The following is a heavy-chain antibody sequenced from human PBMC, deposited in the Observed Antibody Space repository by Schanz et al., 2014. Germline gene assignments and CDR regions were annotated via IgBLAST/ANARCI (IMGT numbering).Heavy chain of an antibody. CDR1: GFTFSSYS. J-gene: IGHJ3*02. V-gene: IGHV3-21*01. Sequence: EVQLVESGGGLVKPGGSLRLSCAASGFTFSSYSMNWVRQAPGKGLEWVSSISRSSSSIYYADSVKGRFTISRDNAKNSLYLQMHSLRAEDTAVYYCARRKHAFDIWGQGTMVTVSS. CDR3: ARRKHAFDI. CDR2: ISRSSSSI.